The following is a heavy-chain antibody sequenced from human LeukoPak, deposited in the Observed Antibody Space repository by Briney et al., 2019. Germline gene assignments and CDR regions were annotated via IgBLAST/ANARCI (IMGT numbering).Heavy chain of an antibody. CDR1: GASISNYY. Sequence: SETLSLTCTVSGASISNYYWSWIRQPPGKGLECIGYVSYSGSTNYNPSLKSRVTISVDTSKNQFSLKLSSVTAADTAVYYCARDPYWDDAFDIWGQGTMVTVSS. V-gene: IGHV4-59*01. CDR2: VSYSGST. J-gene: IGHJ3*02. CDR3: ARDPYWDDAFDI. D-gene: IGHD2-8*02.